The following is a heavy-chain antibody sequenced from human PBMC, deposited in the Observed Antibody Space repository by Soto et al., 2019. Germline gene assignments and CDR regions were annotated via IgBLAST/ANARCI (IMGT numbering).Heavy chain of an antibody. CDR1: GYNFTNFG. D-gene: IGHD3-16*01. CDR3: ARGGTPIDS. J-gene: IGHJ4*02. Sequence: QVQLVQSGAEVKKPGASVKVSCKASGYNFTNFGLSWVRQAPGQVFEWMGWISAYNGNTNYAQNFQVRVTMTTDTYRSTAYMDLRSLISDDTAVYYCARGGTPIDSWGQGTLVTVSS. CDR2: ISAYNGNT. V-gene: IGHV1-18*01.